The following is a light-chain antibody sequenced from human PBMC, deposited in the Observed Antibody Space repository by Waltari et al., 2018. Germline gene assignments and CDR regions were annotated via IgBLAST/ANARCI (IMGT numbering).Light chain of an antibody. J-gene: IGKJ2*01. CDR2: FGS. V-gene: IGKV2-28*01. CDR1: QSLLQRNGYNW. Sequence: DIVMTQSPLSLPVTPGEPASISCRSSQSLLQRNGYNWLNWYLQKPGQSPQVLIYFGSNRASGVPDRFSGSVSGTDFTLTISRVEAEDVGVYYCMQGLQTPYTFCQGTKLEI. CDR3: MQGLQTPYT.